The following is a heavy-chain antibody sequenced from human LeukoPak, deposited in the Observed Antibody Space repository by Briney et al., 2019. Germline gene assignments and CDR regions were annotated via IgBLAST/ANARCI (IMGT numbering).Heavy chain of an antibody. CDR2: IYHSGST. D-gene: IGHD6-6*01. CDR1: GGSISSYY. V-gene: IGHV4-38-2*02. CDR3: ARLPLRSSLDY. Sequence: SETLSLTCTVSGGSISSYYWGWIRQPPGKGLEWIGSIYHSGSTYYNPSLKSRVTISVDTSKNQFSLKLSSVTAADTAVYYCARLPLRSSLDYWGQGTLVTVSS. J-gene: IGHJ4*02.